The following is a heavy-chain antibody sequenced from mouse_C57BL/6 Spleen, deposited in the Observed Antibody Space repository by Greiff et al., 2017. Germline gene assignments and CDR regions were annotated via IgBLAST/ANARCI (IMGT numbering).Heavy chain of an antibody. CDR1: GFSLTSYG. Sequence: QVQLHQSGPGLVQPSQSLSITCTVSGFSLTSYGVHWVRQSPGKGLEWLGVIWSGGSTDYNAAFISRLSISKDNSKSQVFFKMNSLQADDTAIYYCARNKDYGSSYYFDYWGQGTTLTVSS. D-gene: IGHD1-1*01. CDR3: ARNKDYGSSYYFDY. CDR2: IWSGGST. J-gene: IGHJ2*01. V-gene: IGHV2-2*01.